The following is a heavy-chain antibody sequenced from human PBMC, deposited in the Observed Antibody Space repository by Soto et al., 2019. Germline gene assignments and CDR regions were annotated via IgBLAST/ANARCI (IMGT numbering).Heavy chain of an antibody. CDR2: INHSGST. CDR1: GGSFSGYY. V-gene: IGHV4-34*01. J-gene: IGHJ6*02. Sequence: SETLSLTCAVYGGSFSGYYWSWIRQPPGKGLEWIGEINHSGSTNYNPSLKSRVTISVDTSKNQFSLKLSSVTAADTAVYYCARGLYYYYYGMDVWGQGTTVTVSS. CDR3: ARGLYYYYYGMDV.